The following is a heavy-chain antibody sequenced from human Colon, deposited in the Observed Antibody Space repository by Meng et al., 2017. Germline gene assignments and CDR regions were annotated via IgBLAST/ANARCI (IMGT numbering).Heavy chain of an antibody. J-gene: IGHJ4*02. Sequence: QVQVVQSGAEVKEPGASVKVSCKPSGYPFSHYALHWVRQAPGQRLEWMGWINPGNGDTKSSHEFQGRLTITRDTSASTAYMELSSLRSEDTAVYYCAKDQDFGGTPDSWGQGTLVTVFS. V-gene: IGHV1-3*01. CDR3: AKDQDFGGTPDS. CDR2: INPGNGDT. CDR1: GYPFSHYA. D-gene: IGHD4-23*01.